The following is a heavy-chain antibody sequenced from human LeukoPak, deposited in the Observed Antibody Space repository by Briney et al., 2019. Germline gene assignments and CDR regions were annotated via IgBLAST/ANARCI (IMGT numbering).Heavy chain of an antibody. D-gene: IGHD3-22*01. Sequence: SETLSLTCTVSGDSVSSYYWGWIRQPPGKGLERIGSIYYSGSTYYNPSLKSRVTISVDTSKNQFSLKLSSVTAADTAVYYCASMIVVVIKGGNFDFWGQGTLVTVSS. CDR1: GDSVSSYY. J-gene: IGHJ4*02. CDR2: IYYSGST. V-gene: IGHV4-39*01. CDR3: ASMIVVVIKGGNFDF.